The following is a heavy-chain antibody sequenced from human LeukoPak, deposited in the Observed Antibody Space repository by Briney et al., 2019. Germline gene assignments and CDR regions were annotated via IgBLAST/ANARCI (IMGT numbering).Heavy chain of an antibody. D-gene: IGHD3-22*01. V-gene: IGHV3-48*03. CDR3: AKDWWMSGTMIVVVRRSYNYYMDV. Sequence: GGSLRLSCAASGFTFSSYEMNWVRQAPGKGLEWVSYISSSGGTIYYADSVKGRFTISRDNAKNSLYLQMNSLRAEDTAVYYCAKDWWMSGTMIVVVRRSYNYYMDVWGKGTTVTISS. J-gene: IGHJ6*03. CDR1: GFTFSSYE. CDR2: ISSSGGTI.